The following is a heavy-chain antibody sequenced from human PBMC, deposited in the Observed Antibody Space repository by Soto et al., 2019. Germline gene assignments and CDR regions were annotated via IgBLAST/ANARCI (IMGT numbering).Heavy chain of an antibody. CDR2: ISDNGGST. D-gene: IGHD6-19*01. V-gene: IGHV3-23*01. Sequence: GGALRLPCAVSEFTFSNYAMSWVRQAPGKGLEWVSSISDNGGSTYYADSGKGRFTISRDKSKNTLYLQMNSLRAEDTAVYYCAKDRGSGWYNAFDIWGQGTMVTVSS. CDR3: AKDRGSGWYNAFDI. J-gene: IGHJ3*02. CDR1: EFTFSNYA.